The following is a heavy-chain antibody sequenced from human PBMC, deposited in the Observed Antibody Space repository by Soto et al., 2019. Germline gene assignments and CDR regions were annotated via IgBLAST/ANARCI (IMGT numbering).Heavy chain of an antibody. CDR1: GFTFSDYY. V-gene: IGHV3-11*01. Sequence: QVQLVESGGGLVKPGGSLRLSCAASGFTFSDYYMSWIRQAPGKGLEWVSYISSSGSTIYYADTVKGRFTISRDNAKNSLYLQMNSLRAEDTAVYYCARGGNYYGSGKYPTYYYYYMDVWGKGTTVTVSS. D-gene: IGHD3-10*01. CDR2: ISSSGSTI. CDR3: ARGGNYYGSGKYPTYYYYYMDV. J-gene: IGHJ6*03.